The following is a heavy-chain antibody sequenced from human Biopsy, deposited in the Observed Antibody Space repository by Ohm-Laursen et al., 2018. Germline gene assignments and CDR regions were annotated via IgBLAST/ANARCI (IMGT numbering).Heavy chain of an antibody. D-gene: IGHD4-11*01. CDR2: ISYDGSGE. CDR3: ARDGKRWDYSTYFSWHFDL. J-gene: IGHJ2*01. Sequence: SLKLSCAASGSTFTSYAMHWVRQAPGKGLAWVAVISYDGSGEYYADSLQGRFIISRDNPKNTVDLQMNSLRAEDTAVYFCARDGKRWDYSTYFSWHFDLWGRGTLVTVSS. V-gene: IGHV3-30*03. CDR1: GSTFTSYA.